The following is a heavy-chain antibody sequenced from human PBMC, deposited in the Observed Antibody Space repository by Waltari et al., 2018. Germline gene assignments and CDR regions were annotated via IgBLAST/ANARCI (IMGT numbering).Heavy chain of an antibody. V-gene: IGHV4-39*01. J-gene: IGHJ3*01. CDR1: Y. CDR3: ATYIGASIGTAAFDV. CDR2: VSYNGAT. D-gene: IGHD5-12*01. Sequence: YWGWLRQPPGQGLDGIGTVSYNGATYSSPSLKSRVTLSRDTSKNQLSLTLGSVTATDTAVYYCATYIGASIGTAAFDVWGQGTLVSVSS.